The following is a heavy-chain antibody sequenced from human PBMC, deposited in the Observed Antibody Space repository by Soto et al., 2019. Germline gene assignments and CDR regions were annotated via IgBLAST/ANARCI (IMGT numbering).Heavy chain of an antibody. CDR1: GYTFTGYY. V-gene: IGHV1-2*02. CDR2: INPNSGGT. D-gene: IGHD6-19*01. J-gene: IGHJ3*02. CDR3: APISGYSSGPLGAFDI. Sequence: ASVKVSCKASGYTFTGYYMHWVRQAPGQGLEWMGWINPNSGGTNYAQKFQGRVTMTRDTSISTAYMELSRLRSDDTAVYYCAPISGYSSGPLGAFDIWGQGTMVT.